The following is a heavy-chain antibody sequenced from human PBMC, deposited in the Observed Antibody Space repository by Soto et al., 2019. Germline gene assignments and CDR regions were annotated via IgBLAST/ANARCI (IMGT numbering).Heavy chain of an antibody. J-gene: IGHJ3*02. CDR3: WRRVYHVGSDYYRTLAFRI. V-gene: IGHV4-39*01. CDR1: GGSISSSNYY. CDR2: IHYSGST. Sequence: QVFLQESGPGLVKPSETLSLTCTVSGGSISSSNYYWGWVRQPPGKGLDWIGTIHYSGSTYYSPSHNCRVTIPAATFKGQFSLELTSVSAAYTAVYYCWRRVYHVGSDYYRTLAFRIRGRGTMGTVSS. D-gene: IGHD3-22*01.